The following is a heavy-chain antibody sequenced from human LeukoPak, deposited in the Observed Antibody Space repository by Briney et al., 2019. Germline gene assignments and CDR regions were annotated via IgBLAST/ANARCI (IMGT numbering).Heavy chain of an antibody. J-gene: IGHJ5*02. V-gene: IGHV3-23*01. CDR3: AKGGSGYFADL. D-gene: IGHD3-22*01. CDR2: ISNDGGGT. CDR1: GFIFNNYG. Sequence: GGSLRLSCAASGFIFNNYGLIWVRQAPGKGLQWVSAISNDGGGTTYADFVKGRFTISRDNSKNTLFLQMSSLRAGDTALYYCAKGGSGYFADLWGQGTLVTVSS.